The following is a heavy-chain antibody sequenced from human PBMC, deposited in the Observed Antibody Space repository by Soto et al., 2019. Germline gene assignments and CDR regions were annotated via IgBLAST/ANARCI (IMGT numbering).Heavy chain of an antibody. D-gene: IGHD4-4*01. CDR2: IIPIIGII. CDR1: GGTFSTYT. CDR3: AGDPDSHYNDSHASSYP. Sequence: QVQLVQSGVEVKKPGSSVKVSCKASGGTFSTYTITWVRQASGQGLEWMGRIIPIIGIINYAQKFQGRVTISADKFTGTAYMELTGLRSDDTAVYYCAGDPDSHYNDSHASSYPWGQGTLVTVSS. V-gene: IGHV1-69*08. J-gene: IGHJ5*02.